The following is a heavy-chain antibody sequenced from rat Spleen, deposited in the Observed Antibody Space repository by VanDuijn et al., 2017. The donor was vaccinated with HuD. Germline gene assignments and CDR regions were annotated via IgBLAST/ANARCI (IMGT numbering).Heavy chain of an antibody. D-gene: IGHD5-1*01. V-gene: IGHV2-6*01. CDR1: GFSLTSYT. CDR3: ARGWERFAY. CDR2: ISIGGTS. J-gene: IGHJ3*01. Sequence: QVQLKESGPGLVQPSQTLSLTCTVSGFSLTSYTLSWVRQPPGKGLEWIAAISIGGTSYYNSVLNPRLSINRDISKSQVFLKMSSLQTEDTAMYFCARGWERFAYWGQGTLVTVSS.